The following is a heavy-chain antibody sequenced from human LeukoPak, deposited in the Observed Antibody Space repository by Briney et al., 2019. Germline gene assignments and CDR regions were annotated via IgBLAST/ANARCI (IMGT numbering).Heavy chain of an antibody. CDR3: ATGDGYNSFDY. J-gene: IGHJ4*02. Sequence: PSETLSLTCTVSGGSFSSYYWSWTQQPAGKGLEWIGRIYTSGSTNYNSSLKSRVTMSVDTSKNQVSLKLSSVTAADTAVYYCATGDGYNSFDYWGQGTLVTVSS. CDR1: GGSFSSYY. CDR2: IYTSGST. V-gene: IGHV4-4*07. D-gene: IGHD5-24*01.